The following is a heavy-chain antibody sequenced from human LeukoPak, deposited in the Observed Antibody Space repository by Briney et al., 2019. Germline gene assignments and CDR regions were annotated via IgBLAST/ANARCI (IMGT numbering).Heavy chain of an antibody. D-gene: IGHD6-6*01. V-gene: IGHV4-59*12. CDR1: GGSISSYY. CDR2: IYYSGST. J-gene: IGHJ4*02. CDR3: ATRSSIAYYFDY. Sequence: SETLSLTCTVSGGSISSYYWSWIRQPPGKGLEWIGYIYYSGSTNYNPSLKSRVTISVDTSKNQFSLKLSSVTAADTAVYYCATRSSIAYYFDYWGQGTLVTVSS.